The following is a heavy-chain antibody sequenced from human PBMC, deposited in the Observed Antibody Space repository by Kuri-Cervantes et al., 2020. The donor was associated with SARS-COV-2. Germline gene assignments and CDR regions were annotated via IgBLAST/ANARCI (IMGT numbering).Heavy chain of an antibody. V-gene: IGHV3-30*03. Sequence: LSLTCAASGFTFSSYGMHWVRQAPGKGLEWVAVISYDGSNKYYADSVKGRFTISRDNSKNTLYLQMNSLRAEDTAVYYCAREAGYYDMLLTPSYYYYYYGMDVWGQGTTVTVSS. D-gene: IGHD3-9*01. CDR3: AREAGYYDMLLTPSYYYYYYGMDV. CDR2: ISYDGSNK. CDR1: GFTFSSYG. J-gene: IGHJ6*02.